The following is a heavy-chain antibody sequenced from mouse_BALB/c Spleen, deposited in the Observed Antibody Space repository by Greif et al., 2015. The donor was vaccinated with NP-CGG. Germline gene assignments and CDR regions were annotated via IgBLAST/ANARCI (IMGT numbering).Heavy chain of an antibody. V-gene: IGHV1-84*02. D-gene: IGHD4-1*01. Sequence: QVRVKQSGPELVKPGASVKISCKASGYTFTDYYINWVKQKPGQGLEWIGWIYPGSGNTKYNEKFKGKATLTVDTSSSTAYMQLSSLTSEDTAVYFCARRTGTEAMDYWGQGTSVTVSS. CDR1: GYTFTDYY. CDR3: ARRTGTEAMDY. J-gene: IGHJ4*01. CDR2: IYPGSGNT.